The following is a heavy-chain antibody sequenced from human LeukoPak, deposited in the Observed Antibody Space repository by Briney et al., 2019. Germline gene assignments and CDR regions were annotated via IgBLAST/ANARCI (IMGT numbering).Heavy chain of an antibody. CDR3: ATDYGDGSGFDY. V-gene: IGHV1-24*01. D-gene: IGHD3-10*01. J-gene: IGHJ4*02. CDR2: FDPEDGET. Sequence: ASVKVSCKVSVYTLTELSMHWVRQAPGKGLEWMGGFDPEDGETIYAQKFQGRVTMTEDTSTDTAYMELSSLRSEDTAVYYCATDYGDGSGFDYWGQGTLVTVSS. CDR1: VYTLTELS.